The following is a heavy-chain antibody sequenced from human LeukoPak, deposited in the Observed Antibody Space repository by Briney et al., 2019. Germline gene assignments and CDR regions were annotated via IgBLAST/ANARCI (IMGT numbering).Heavy chain of an antibody. V-gene: IGHV4-59*01. CDR3: TKATQWLAFDY. CDR2: INYSETT. Sequence: SETLSLTCTVSGGSISSYYWSWIRQPPGKGLEWIGYINYSETTNYNPSLKRRVTISVDTSKNQLSLQLTSVTAADTAVYYCTKATQWLAFDYWGRGTLVTVSS. CDR1: GGSISSYY. D-gene: IGHD6-19*01. J-gene: IGHJ4*02.